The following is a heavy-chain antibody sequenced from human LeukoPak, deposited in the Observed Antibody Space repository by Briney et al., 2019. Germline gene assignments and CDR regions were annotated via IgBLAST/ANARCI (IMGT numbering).Heavy chain of an antibody. J-gene: IGHJ4*02. CDR3: VRGRYYYDNGGYYDPPFLH. V-gene: IGHV3-30*04. Sequence: GGSLRLSCAASGFTFSSYAMHWVRQAPGKGLEWVAVISYDGNNKYYAGSVKGRFTISRDNSKNTLYLQMNSLRAEETAVYFCVRGRYYYDNGGYYDPPFLHWGQGTLVTVSS. D-gene: IGHD3-22*01. CDR1: GFTFSSYA. CDR2: ISYDGNNK.